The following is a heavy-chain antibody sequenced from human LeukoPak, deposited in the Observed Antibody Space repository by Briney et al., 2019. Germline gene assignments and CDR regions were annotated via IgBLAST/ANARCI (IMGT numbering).Heavy chain of an antibody. D-gene: IGHD4-17*01. CDR1: GFTVSSNY. Sequence: GGSLRLSCVASGFTVSSNYMSWVRQAPGKGLEWVSVIYSGGSTYYADSVKGRFTISRDNSKNTLYLQMNSLGAEDTAVYYCARERHDYGDYGAYYFDYWGQGTLVTVSS. V-gene: IGHV3-66*01. J-gene: IGHJ4*02. CDR2: IYSGGST. CDR3: ARERHDYGDYGAYYFDY.